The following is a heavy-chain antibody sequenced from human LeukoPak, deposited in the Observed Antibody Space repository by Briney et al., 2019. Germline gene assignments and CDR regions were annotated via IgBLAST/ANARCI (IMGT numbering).Heavy chain of an antibody. CDR1: RFTFDDYA. V-gene: IGHV3-9*01. D-gene: IGHD2-2*01. CDR2: ISWNSGSI. Sequence: GGSLRLSCAASRFTFDDYAMHWVRQAPGKGLEWVSGISWNSGSIGYADSVKGRFTISRDNSKNTLYLQMNSLRAEDTAVYYCELGYCSSTSCYGSDYWGQGTLVTVSS. J-gene: IGHJ4*02. CDR3: ELGYCSSTSCYGSDY.